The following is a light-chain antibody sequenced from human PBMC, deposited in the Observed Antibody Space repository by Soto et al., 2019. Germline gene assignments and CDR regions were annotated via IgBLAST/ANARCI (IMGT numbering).Light chain of an antibody. CDR3: MQGTHWPPYT. CDR1: QSLVFSNGNTY. CDR2: KVS. V-gene: IGKV2-30*01. Sequence: DVVMTQSPLSLPVTLGQPASISCRSSQSLVFSNGNTYLNWFHQRPDQPPRRLFYKVSNRDSGVPDRFSGSGSGTDFTLRISRVEAEDVGVYFCMQGTHWPPYTFGQGTKLEIK. J-gene: IGKJ2*01.